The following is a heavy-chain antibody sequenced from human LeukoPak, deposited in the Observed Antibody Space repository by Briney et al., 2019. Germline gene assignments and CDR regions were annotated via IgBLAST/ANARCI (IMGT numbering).Heavy chain of an antibody. Sequence: PGGSLRLSCAASGFTFSSYAMSWVRQAPEKGLEWVSAISGGADSTYYADSVKGRFTISRDTSKNTLYLQMDSLKAEDTAIYYCAKDSPVCTYWGQGTLVTVSS. D-gene: IGHD2-8*01. J-gene: IGHJ4*02. CDR2: ISGGADST. CDR1: GFTFSSYA. CDR3: AKDSPVCTY. V-gene: IGHV3-23*01.